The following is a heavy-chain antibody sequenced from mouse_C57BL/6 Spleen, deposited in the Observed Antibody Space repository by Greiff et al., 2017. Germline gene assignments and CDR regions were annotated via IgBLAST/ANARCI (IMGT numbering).Heavy chain of an antibody. CDR1: GYTFTSYW. Sequence: QVQLQQPGAALVRPGSSVKLSCKASGYTFTSYWMHWVKQRPIQGLEWIGNIDPSDSETHYNQKFKDKATLTVDKSSSTAYMQLSSLTSEDSAVYYCARRGGEDRDDWGQGASGTVSS. V-gene: IGHV1-52*01. CDR3: ARRGGEDRDD. J-gene: IGHJ4*01. CDR2: IDPSDSET.